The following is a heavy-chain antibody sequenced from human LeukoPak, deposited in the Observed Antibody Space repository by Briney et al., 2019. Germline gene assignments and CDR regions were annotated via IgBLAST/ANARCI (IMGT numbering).Heavy chain of an antibody. J-gene: IGHJ1*01. CDR1: GYTFTSYG. CDR2: ISAYNGNT. D-gene: IGHD3-3*01. V-gene: IGHV1-18*01. CDR3: ARGGGVYYDFWSGYYTSEYFQH. Sequence: ASVKVSCKASGYTFTSYGISWVRQAPGQGLEWMGWISAYNGNTNYAQKLQGRVTMTTDTSTRTAYMELRSLRSDDTAVYYCARGGGVYYDFWSGYYTSEYFQHWGQGTLVTVSS.